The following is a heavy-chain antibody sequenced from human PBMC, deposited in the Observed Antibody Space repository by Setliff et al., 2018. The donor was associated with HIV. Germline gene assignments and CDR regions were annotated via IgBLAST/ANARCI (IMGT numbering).Heavy chain of an antibody. CDR1: GYTFSHYS. CDR2: FDPEDGET. J-gene: IGHJ3*02. V-gene: IGHV1-24*01. CDR3: ATDYNYYDSSGPILRRGDAFDI. D-gene: IGHD3-22*01. Sequence: GASVKVSCKATGYTFSHYSIHWVRQAPGKGLEWMGGFDPEDGETIYAQKFQGRVTMTEDTSTDTAYMELSSLRSEDTAVYYCATDYNYYDSSGPILRRGDAFDIWGQGTMVTVSS.